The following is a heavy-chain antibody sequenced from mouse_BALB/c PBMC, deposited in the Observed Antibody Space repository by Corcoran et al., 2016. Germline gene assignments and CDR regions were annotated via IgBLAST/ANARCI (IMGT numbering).Heavy chain of an antibody. Sequence: EVLLQQSGTVLVQPGAPVKIACKASGYSFTGYHMHWVKQSHVKSLEWIGRINPYNGATSYNQNFKDKASLTVDKSSSTAYMDLHSLTSEDSAVYYCARREDRGNPYAMDYWGQGTSVTVSS. V-gene: IGHV1-18*01. CDR1: GYSFTGYH. CDR3: ARREDRGNPYAMDY. J-gene: IGHJ4*01. CDR2: INPYNGAT. D-gene: IGHD2-1*01.